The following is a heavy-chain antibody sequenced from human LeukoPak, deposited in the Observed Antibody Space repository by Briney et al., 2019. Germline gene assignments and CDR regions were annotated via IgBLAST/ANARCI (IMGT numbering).Heavy chain of an antibody. V-gene: IGHV3-33*01. Sequence: GGSLRLSCAASGFTFSSYGMHWVRQAPGKGLEWVAVIWYDGSNKYYADSVKGRFTISRDNSKNTLYLQMNSLRAEDTAVYYCAVGITGTTNAFDIWGQGTMVTVSS. J-gene: IGHJ3*02. CDR3: AVGITGTTNAFDI. CDR1: GFTFSSYG. D-gene: IGHD1-7*01. CDR2: IWYDGSNK.